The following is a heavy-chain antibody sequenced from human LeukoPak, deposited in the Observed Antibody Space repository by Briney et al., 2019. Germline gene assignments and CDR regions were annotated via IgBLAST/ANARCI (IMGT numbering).Heavy chain of an antibody. CDR1: GGSISSYY. J-gene: IGHJ6*02. CDR3: ARGGREYDFWSGYYGTGGYYYGMDV. CDR2: IYYSGST. Sequence: SETLSLTCTVSGGSISSYYWSWIRQPPGKGLEWIGYIYYSGSTNYNPSLKSRVTISVDTSKNQFSLKLSSVTAADTAVYYCARGGREYDFWSGYYGTGGYYYGMDVWGQGTTVTVSS. D-gene: IGHD3-3*01. V-gene: IGHV4-59*01.